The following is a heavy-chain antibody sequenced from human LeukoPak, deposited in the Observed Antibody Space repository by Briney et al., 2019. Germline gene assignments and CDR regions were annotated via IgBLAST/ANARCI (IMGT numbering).Heavy chain of an antibody. CDR2: IIPIFGTA. CDR3: ARERSTAGWFDP. D-gene: IGHD5-24*01. CDR1: GGTFSSYA. V-gene: IGHV1-69*13. Sequence: SVKVSCKASGGTFSSYAISWVRQAPGQGLEWMGGIIPIFGTANYAQKFQGRVTITADESTSTAYMELSSLRSEDTAVYYCARERSTAGWFDPWGQGTLVTVSS. J-gene: IGHJ5*02.